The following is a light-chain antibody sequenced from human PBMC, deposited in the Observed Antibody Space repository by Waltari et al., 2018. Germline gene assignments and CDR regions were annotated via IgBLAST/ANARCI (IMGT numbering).Light chain of an antibody. CDR2: DVS. V-gene: IGLV2-23*02. CDR3: CSYAGSFTWV. J-gene: IGLJ3*02. Sequence: QSALTQPASVSGSPGQSFTISCTGTSSDVGGYELVSWNQQHPGKAPKLLIYDVSERPSGVSSRFSGSKSGNTASLTISGIQADDGADYYCCSYAGSFTWVFGGGTMVTVL. CDR1: SSDVGGYEL.